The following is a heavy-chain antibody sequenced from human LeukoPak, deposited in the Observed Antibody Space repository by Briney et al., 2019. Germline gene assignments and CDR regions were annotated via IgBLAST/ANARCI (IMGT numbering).Heavy chain of an antibody. CDR2: IYYSGST. D-gene: IGHD5-18*01. J-gene: IGHJ4*02. V-gene: IGHV4-59*01. CDR1: GGSISSYY. Sequence: SETLSLACTVSGGSISSYYWSWIRQPPGKGLEWIGYIYYSGSTNYNPSLKSRVTISVDTSKNQFSLKLSSVTAADTAVYYCARGNSYGRTYYLDYWGQGTLVTVSS. CDR3: ARGNSYGRTYYLDY.